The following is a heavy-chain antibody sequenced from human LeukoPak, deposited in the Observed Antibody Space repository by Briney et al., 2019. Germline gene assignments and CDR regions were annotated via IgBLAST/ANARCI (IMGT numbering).Heavy chain of an antibody. CDR2: IYTSGSN. D-gene: IGHD4-23*01. V-gene: IGHV4-4*07. J-gene: IGHJ6*03. Sequence: SETLSLTCTVSGGYISSYYWSWIRQTAGKGLEWIGRIYTSGSNNYNPSLKSRVTMSVDTSKNQFSLKLSSVTAADTAMYYCAREVADYGGYYYYHYMDVWGKGTTVTISS. CDR3: AREVADYGGYYYYHYMDV. CDR1: GGYISSYY.